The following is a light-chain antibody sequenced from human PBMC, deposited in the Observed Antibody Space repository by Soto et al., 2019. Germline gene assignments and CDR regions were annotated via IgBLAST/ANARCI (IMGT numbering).Light chain of an antibody. CDR3: SSYTSSSTLYVV. CDR2: DVS. CDR1: SSDVGGYNY. V-gene: IGLV2-14*01. J-gene: IGLJ2*01. Sequence: SALTQPASVSGSPGQSLTISCTGTSSDVGGYNYVSWYQQHPGKAPKLMIYDVSNRPSGVSNRFSGSKSGNTASLTISGLQAEDEADYYCSSYTSSSTLYVVFGGGTKVTVL.